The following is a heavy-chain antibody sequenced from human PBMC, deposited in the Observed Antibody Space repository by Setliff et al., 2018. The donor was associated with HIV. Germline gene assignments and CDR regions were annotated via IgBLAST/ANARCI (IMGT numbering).Heavy chain of an antibody. J-gene: IGHJ4*02. CDR1: GYSISSGYY. V-gene: IGHV4-38-2*02. CDR2: IYHSGST. Sequence: SETLSLTCTVSGYSISSGYYWGWIRQPPGKGLEWIGGIYHSGSTYYNPSLKSRVTISVNTSKNQFSLRMTSTTAADTAVYYCARGVPLLPPNFWGQGTPVTVSS. CDR3: ARGVPLLPPNF. D-gene: IGHD2-21*02.